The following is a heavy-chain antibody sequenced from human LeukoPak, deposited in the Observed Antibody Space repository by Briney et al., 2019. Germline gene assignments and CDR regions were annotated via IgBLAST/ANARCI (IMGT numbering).Heavy chain of an antibody. CDR3: ARDRNYGDYGDTDRPGFDY. Sequence: GSLRLSCAASGFTFSDYYMSWIRQAPGKGLEWVSYISSSGSTIYYADSVKGRFTISRDNAKNSLYLQMNSLRAEDTAVYYCARDRNYGDYGDTDRPGFDYWGQGTLVTVSS. V-gene: IGHV3-11*01. CDR1: GFTFSDYY. D-gene: IGHD4-17*01. CDR2: ISSSGSTI. J-gene: IGHJ4*02.